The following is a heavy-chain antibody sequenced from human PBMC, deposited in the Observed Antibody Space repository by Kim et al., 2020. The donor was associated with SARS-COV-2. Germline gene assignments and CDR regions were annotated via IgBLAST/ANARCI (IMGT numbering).Heavy chain of an antibody. V-gene: IGHV3-9*01. Sequence: DSVKGRFTTSRDNTKNSLYLQMNSLRAEETALYYCAKEIGYGGNDDAFDIWGQGTMVTVSS. J-gene: IGHJ3*02. CDR3: AKEIGYGGNDDAFDI. D-gene: IGHD2-15*01.